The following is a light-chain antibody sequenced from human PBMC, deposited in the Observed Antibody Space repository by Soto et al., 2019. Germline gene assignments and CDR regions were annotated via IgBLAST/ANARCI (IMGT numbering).Light chain of an antibody. Sequence: QSVLTQPASVSGSLGQSITISCTGTSSDVGAYNYVSWYQHHPGKAPKLMIYDVSNRPLGVPNRFSGSKSGNTASLTISGLQAEDEADYYCSSYTSTSTPYVFGTGTKLTVL. CDR1: SSDVGAYNY. CDR2: DVS. CDR3: SSYTSTSTPYV. V-gene: IGLV2-14*03. J-gene: IGLJ1*01.